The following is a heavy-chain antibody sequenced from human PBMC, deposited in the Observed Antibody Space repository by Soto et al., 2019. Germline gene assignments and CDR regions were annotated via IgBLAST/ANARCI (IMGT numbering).Heavy chain of an antibody. D-gene: IGHD3-10*01. CDR2: INAGYGNT. J-gene: IGHJ3*02. CDR1: GYTFTSYA. V-gene: IGHV1-3*01. CDR3: ARPMAISRAFDI. Sequence: GASVKVSCKASGYTFTSYAMHWVRQAPGQRLEWMGYINAGYGNTKYSQEFQDRVIITRDTSATTVYMELSGLTSEDTAVYYCARPMAISRAFDIWGQGTMVTVSS.